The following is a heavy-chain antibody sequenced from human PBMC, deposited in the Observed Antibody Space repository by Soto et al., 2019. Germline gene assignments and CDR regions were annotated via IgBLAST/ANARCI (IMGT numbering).Heavy chain of an antibody. Sequence: ASVKVSCKASGYTFTSYAMHWVRQAPGQRIEWMGWINAGNGNTKYSQKFQGRVTITRDTSASTAYMELSSLRSEGTAVYYCARVGGYDYYYYGMDVWGQGTTVTVSS. V-gene: IGHV1-3*01. CDR2: INAGNGNT. CDR1: GYTFTSYA. J-gene: IGHJ6*02. CDR3: ARVGGYDYYYYGMDV. D-gene: IGHD5-12*01.